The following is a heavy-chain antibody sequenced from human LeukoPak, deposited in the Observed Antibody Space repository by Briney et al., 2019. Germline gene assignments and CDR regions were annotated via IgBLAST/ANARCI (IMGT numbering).Heavy chain of an antibody. V-gene: IGHV3-23*01. CDR1: GFTFSSYG. D-gene: IGHD5-18*01. CDR2: IVPSGGTT. CDR3: AGDSRWIQFDY. J-gene: IGHJ4*02. Sequence: SGGSLRLSCAASGFTFSSYGMNWVRQAPGKGLEWVSGIVPSGGTTYYADSVKGRFTVSRDNSKNTLYLQMNSLRADDTAVYYCAGDSRWIQFDYWGQGTLVTVSS.